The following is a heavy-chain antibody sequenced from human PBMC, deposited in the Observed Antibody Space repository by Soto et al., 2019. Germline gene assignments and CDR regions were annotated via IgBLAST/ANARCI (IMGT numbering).Heavy chain of an antibody. Sequence: SVKVCCKSSGGTVSSYVISGVRRAPGQGLEWMGGIIPIFGTANYAQKFQGRVTITADESTSTAYMELSSLRSEDTAVYYCARGYDYVMTSGMDVWGQGTTVTVSS. CDR3: ARGYDYVMTSGMDV. V-gene: IGHV1-69*13. J-gene: IGHJ6*02. CDR1: GGTVSSYV. CDR2: IIPIFGTA. D-gene: IGHD5-12*01.